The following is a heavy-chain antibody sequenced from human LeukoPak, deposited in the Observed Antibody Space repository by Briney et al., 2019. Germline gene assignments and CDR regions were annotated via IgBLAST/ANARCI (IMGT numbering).Heavy chain of an antibody. V-gene: IGHV3-11*03. D-gene: IGHD6-13*01. J-gene: IGHJ4*02. Sequence: GGSLRFSCAASGFTFSDYYMSWLRQAPGKGLEWVSYISSSSSYTNYADSVKGRFTISKDNAKNSLYLQMNSLRAEDTAVYYCASSGAAGTFDYWGQGTLVTVSS. CDR1: GFTFSDYY. CDR3: ASSGAAGTFDY. CDR2: ISSSSSYT.